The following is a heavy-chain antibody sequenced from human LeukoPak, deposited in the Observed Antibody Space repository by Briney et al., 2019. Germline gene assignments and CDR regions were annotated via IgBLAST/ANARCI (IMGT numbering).Heavy chain of an antibody. CDR3: ARGYYAKAGCLDY. CDR1: GGSFSGYY. J-gene: IGHJ4*02. Sequence: SETLSLTCAVYGGSFSGYYWSWIRQPPGKGLEWIGEINHSGSTNYNQSLKSRVTISVDTSKNQFSLKLSSVTAADTAVYYCARGYYAKAGCLDYWGQGTLVTVSS. D-gene: IGHD2-8*01. CDR2: INHSGST. V-gene: IGHV4-34*01.